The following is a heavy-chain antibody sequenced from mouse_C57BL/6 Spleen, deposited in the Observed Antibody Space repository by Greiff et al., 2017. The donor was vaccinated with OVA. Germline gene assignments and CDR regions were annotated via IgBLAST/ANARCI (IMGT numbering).Heavy chain of an antibody. V-gene: IGHV1-52*01. CDR2: IDPSDSET. CDR1: GYTFTSYW. CDR3: ARGGINLLEYAMDY. D-gene: IGHD2-1*01. J-gene: IGHJ4*01. Sequence: QVQLKQPGAELVRPGSSVKLSCKASGYTFTSYWMHWVKQRPIQGLEWIGNIDPSDSETHYNQKFKDKATLTVDKSSSTAYMQLSSLTSEDSAVYYCARGGINLLEYAMDYWGQGTSVTVSS.